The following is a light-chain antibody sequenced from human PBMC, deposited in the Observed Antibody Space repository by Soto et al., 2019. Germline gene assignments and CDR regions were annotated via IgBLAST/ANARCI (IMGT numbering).Light chain of an antibody. V-gene: IGKV3-11*01. Sequence: EIVLTQSPATLSLSPGERATLSCRASQSVSSYLAWYQQKPGQDPRLLIYDASNRATGIPARFSGSGSGTDFTLTISSLEPEDFAGDYCQQRSNWPLTFGGGTKVEIK. CDR3: QQRSNWPLT. J-gene: IGKJ4*01. CDR1: QSVSSY. CDR2: DAS.